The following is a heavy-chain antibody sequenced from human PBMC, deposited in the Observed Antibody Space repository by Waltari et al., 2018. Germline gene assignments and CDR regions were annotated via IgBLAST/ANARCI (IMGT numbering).Heavy chain of an antibody. CDR2: IYHSGST. J-gene: IGHJ3*02. Sequence: QLQLQESGSGLVKPSQTLSLTCAVSGGSISSGGYSWSWIRQPPGKGLEWIGYIYHSGSTYYNPSLKSRVTISVDRSKNQFSLKLSSVTAADTAVYYCARGREYYDFWSGYSDTKIDAFDIWGQGTMVTVSS. D-gene: IGHD3-3*01. CDR1: GGSISSGGYS. CDR3: ARGREYYDFWSGYSDTKIDAFDI. V-gene: IGHV4-30-2*01.